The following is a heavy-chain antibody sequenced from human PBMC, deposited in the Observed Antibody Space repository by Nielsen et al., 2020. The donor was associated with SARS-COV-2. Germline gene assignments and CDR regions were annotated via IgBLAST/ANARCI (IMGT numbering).Heavy chain of an antibody. D-gene: IGHD6-19*01. V-gene: IGHV3-30*18. Sequence: GSLRLSCAASGFTFSSYGMHWVRQAPGKGLEWVAVISYDGSNKYYADSVKGRFTISRDNSKNTLYLQMNSLRAEDTAVYYCVKDAAVAGTSHPDYWGQGTLVTVSS. J-gene: IGHJ4*02. CDR1: GFTFSSYG. CDR3: VKDAAVAGTSHPDY. CDR2: ISYDGSNK.